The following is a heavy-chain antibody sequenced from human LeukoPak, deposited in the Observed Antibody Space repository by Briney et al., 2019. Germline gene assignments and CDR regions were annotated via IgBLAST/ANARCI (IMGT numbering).Heavy chain of an antibody. D-gene: IGHD3-22*01. CDR3: ARDLFYYDSSGEFDY. Sequence: SGGSLRLSCAAPGFTFNNYNMNWVRQAPGKGLEWVSSISSSRSSIYYADSVTGRFTISRDNAKKSLYLQMNSLTAEDTAVDYCARDLFYYDSSGEFDYWGQGTLVTVSS. CDR1: GFTFNNYN. V-gene: IGHV3-21*01. CDR2: ISSSRSSI. J-gene: IGHJ4*02.